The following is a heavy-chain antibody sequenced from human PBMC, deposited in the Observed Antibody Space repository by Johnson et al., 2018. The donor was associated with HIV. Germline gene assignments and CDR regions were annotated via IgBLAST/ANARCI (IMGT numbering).Heavy chain of an antibody. Sequence: VQLVESGGGLVQPGGSLRLSCAASGFTFSSYAMHWVRQAPGKGLEYVSAISSNGGSTYYANSVKGRFTISRENSKNTLYLQMGSLRAEDMAVYYCARGALSPAAPDAFDIWGQGTMVTVSS. D-gene: IGHD6-13*01. CDR2: ISSNGGST. CDR1: GFTFSSYA. CDR3: ARGALSPAAPDAFDI. J-gene: IGHJ3*02. V-gene: IGHV3-64*01.